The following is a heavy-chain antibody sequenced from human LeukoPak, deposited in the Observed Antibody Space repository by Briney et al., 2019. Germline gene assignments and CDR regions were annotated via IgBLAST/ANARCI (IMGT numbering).Heavy chain of an antibody. D-gene: IGHD6-25*01. CDR1: GFTFSSYA. J-gene: IGHJ5*02. V-gene: IGHV3-23*01. CDR3: AKGSESSVSWRDWFDP. CDR2: ISGSGGSS. Sequence: GGSLRLSCAASGFTFSSYAMSWVRQAPGKGLEWVSAISGSGGSSYYADSVKGRFTISRDNSKNTLYLQMNSLRAEDTAVYYCAKGSESSVSWRDWFDPWGQGTLVTVSS.